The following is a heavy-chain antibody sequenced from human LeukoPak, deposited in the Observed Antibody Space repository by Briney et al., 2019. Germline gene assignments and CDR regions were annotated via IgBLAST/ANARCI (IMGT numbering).Heavy chain of an antibody. D-gene: IGHD1-20*01. CDR2: IYYSGST. Sequence: SETLSLTCTVSGGSVSSGSYHWSWIRQPPGKGLEWIGYIYYSGSTKYNPSLKSRVTISVDTSKNQFSLKVSSVTAADTAVYYCARSGITGTSGHFYYYGVDVWGQGTTVTVSS. J-gene: IGHJ6*02. V-gene: IGHV4-61*01. CDR1: GGSVSSGSYH. CDR3: ARSGITGTSGHFYYYGVDV.